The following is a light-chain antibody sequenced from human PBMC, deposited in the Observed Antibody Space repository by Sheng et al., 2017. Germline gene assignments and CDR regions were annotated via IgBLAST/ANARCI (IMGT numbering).Light chain of an antibody. Sequence: QSALTQPASVSGSPGQSITISCTETSSDVDVYNYVSWYQQHPGKAPKLMIYDVSNRPSGVSDRFSGSKSGSTASLTISGLQAEDEADYYCSSYTSSSTLVVFGGGTKLTVL. CDR2: DVS. CDR1: SSDVDVYNY. CDR3: SSYTSSSTLVV. J-gene: IGLJ2*01. V-gene: IGLV2-14*03.